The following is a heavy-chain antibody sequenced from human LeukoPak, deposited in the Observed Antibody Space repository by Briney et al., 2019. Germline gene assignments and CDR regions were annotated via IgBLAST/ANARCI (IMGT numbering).Heavy chain of an antibody. V-gene: IGHV3-23*01. D-gene: IGHD4-17*01. CDR3: AKLNGASPLYGMDV. CDR1: GFTFSSYA. CDR2: IRGSGGST. J-gene: IGHJ6*02. Sequence: GGSLRLSYAASGFTFSSYAMSWVRQAPGKGLEWVSAIRGSGGSTYNAESVKGRFTISRDNSKNTLYLQMNSLRAEDTAVYYCAKLNGASPLYGMDVWGQGTTVTVSS.